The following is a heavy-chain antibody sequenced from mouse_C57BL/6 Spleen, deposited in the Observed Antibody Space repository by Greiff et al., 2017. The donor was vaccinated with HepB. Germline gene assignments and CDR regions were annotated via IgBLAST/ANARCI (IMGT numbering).Heavy chain of an antibody. Sequence: EVQLVESGGGLVQPKGSLKLSCAASGFTFNTYAMHWVRQAPGKGLEWVARIRSKSSNYATYYADSVKDRFTISRDDSQSMLYLQMNNLKTEDTAMYYCVRGDYYGSSSPFAYWGQGTLVTVSA. CDR2: IRSKSSNYAT. CDR1: GFTFNTYA. V-gene: IGHV10-3*01. D-gene: IGHD1-1*01. CDR3: VRGDYYGSSSPFAY. J-gene: IGHJ3*01.